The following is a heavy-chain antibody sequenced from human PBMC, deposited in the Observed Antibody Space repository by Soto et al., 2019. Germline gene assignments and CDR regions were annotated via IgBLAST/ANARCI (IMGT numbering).Heavy chain of an antibody. Sequence: AASVKVSCKASGGTFSSYAISWVRQAPGQGLEWMGGIIPIFGTANYAQKFQGRVTITADESTSTAYMELSSLRSEDTAVYYCARPIAAAGYDYYYYYGMDVWGQGTTVTVSS. D-gene: IGHD6-13*01. V-gene: IGHV1-69*13. CDR3: ARPIAAAGYDYYYYYGMDV. J-gene: IGHJ6*02. CDR2: IIPIFGTA. CDR1: GGTFSSYA.